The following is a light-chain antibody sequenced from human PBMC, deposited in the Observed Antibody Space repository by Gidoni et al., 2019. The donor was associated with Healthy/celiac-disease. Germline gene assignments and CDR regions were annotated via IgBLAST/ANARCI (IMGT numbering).Light chain of an antibody. CDR2: GKN. Sequence: SSELTQDPAVSVALGQTVRITCQGDSLRSYYASWYQQKPGQPPVLVIYGKNNRPSGIPDRFYGSSSGNTASLTITGAQAEDEADYYCNSRDSSGNHLRVFGGGTKLTVL. CDR1: SLRSYY. V-gene: IGLV3-19*01. J-gene: IGLJ3*02. CDR3: NSRDSSGNHLRV.